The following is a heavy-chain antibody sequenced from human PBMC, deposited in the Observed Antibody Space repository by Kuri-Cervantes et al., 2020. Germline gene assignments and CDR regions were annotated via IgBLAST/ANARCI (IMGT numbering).Heavy chain of an antibody. CDR1: GGSFSGYY. Sequence: SQTLSLTCAVYGGSFSGYYWSWIRQPPGKGLEWIGEINHSGSTNYNPSLKSRVTISVDTSKNQFSLKLSSVTAADTAVYYRARKGNYGDYFYAFDIWGQGTMVTVSS. J-gene: IGHJ3*02. CDR3: ARKGNYGDYFYAFDI. V-gene: IGHV4-34*01. CDR2: INHSGST. D-gene: IGHD4-17*01.